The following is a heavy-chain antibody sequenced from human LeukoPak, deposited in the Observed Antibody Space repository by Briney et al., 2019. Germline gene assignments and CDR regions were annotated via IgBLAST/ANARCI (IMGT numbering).Heavy chain of an antibody. Sequence: GGSLRLSCTASGFTLGDYAMSWFRQAPGTGLEWAGFIRSKAYGGTTEYAASVKGRFTISRDDSKSIAYLQMNSLKTEDTAVYYCTRGKVWFYVDTAMVDYWGQGTLVTVSS. CDR3: TRGKVWFYVDTAMVDY. CDR1: GFTLGDYA. V-gene: IGHV3-49*03. D-gene: IGHD5-18*01. J-gene: IGHJ4*02. CDR2: IRSKAYGGTT.